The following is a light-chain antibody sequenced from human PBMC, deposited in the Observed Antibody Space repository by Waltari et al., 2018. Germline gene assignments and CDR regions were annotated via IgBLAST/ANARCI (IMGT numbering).Light chain of an antibody. CDR1: QSIRNY. Sequence: DIQMTQSPSSLSASVGDRVTITCRASQSIRNYLNWYQQKPGKAPKVLIYAASSLQSGVPSRFSGSGSGTDFTLTISSLQPEDFATYYCQQSYSTLYTFGQGTKLEI. J-gene: IGKJ2*01. CDR3: QQSYSTLYT. V-gene: IGKV1-39*01. CDR2: AAS.